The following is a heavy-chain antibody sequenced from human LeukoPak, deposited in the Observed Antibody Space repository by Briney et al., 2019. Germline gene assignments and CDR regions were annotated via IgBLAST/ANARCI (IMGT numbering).Heavy chain of an antibody. V-gene: IGHV3-9*01. CDR3: AKEDRRGRYFDY. J-gene: IGHJ4*02. CDR2: ISWNSGSL. Sequence: PGRSLRLSCAASGFTFDDYAMHWVRQAPGKGLEWVSDISWNSGSLGYADSVKGRFTISRDNAKNSLYLQMNSLRAEDTALYYCAKEDRRGRYFDYGGQGTLVTVSS. D-gene: IGHD3-16*01. CDR1: GFTFDDYA.